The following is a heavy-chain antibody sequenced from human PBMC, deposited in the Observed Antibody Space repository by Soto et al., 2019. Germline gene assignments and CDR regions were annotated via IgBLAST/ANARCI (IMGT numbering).Heavy chain of an antibody. CDR1: GFTFTIYS. CDR3: ARDVSRRFDP. Sequence: GGSLRLSCAASGFTFTIYSMNWVRQAPGKGLEWLSYISGSSSTMYYADSVKGRFTISRDNAKNSLYLQMNSLRAEDTAVYYCARDVSRRFDPWGQGTLVTVSS. J-gene: IGHJ5*02. CDR2: ISGSSSTM. V-gene: IGHV3-48*01.